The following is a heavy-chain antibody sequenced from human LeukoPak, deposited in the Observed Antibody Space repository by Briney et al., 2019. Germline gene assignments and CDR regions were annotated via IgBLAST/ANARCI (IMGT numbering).Heavy chain of an antibody. Sequence: GGSLRLSCAASGFTFSSYSMHWVRQAPGQGLEWVSSISSSSSYIYYADSMKGRFTISRDNAKNSLYLQMNSLKTEDTAFYYCAKGARSSSGYTTDWGQGILVTVSS. CDR3: AKGARSSSGYTTD. CDR2: ISSSSSYI. V-gene: IGHV3-21*04. CDR1: GFTFSSYS. D-gene: IGHD3-22*01. J-gene: IGHJ4*02.